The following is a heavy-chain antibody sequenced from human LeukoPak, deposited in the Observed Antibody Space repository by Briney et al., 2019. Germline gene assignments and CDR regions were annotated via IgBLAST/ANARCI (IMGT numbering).Heavy chain of an antibody. Sequence: ASVKVSCKASGYTFTSYDINWVRQATGQGLEWMGWMNPNSGNTGYAQKFQGRVTMTRNTSISTAYMELSSPRSEDTAVYYCARGTTVTNYYYYGMDVWGQGTTVTVSS. J-gene: IGHJ6*02. CDR3: ARGTTVTNYYYYGMDV. CDR2: MNPNSGNT. V-gene: IGHV1-8*01. CDR1: GYTFTSYD. D-gene: IGHD4-17*01.